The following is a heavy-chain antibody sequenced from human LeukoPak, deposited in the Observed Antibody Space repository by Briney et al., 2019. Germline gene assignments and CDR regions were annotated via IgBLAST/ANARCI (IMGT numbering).Heavy chain of an antibody. V-gene: IGHV4-59*12. D-gene: IGHD6-19*01. CDR3: ASLKQWLTGVYYYYMDV. CDR2: IYYSGST. CDR1: GGSISSYY. J-gene: IGHJ6*03. Sequence: SETLSLTCTVSGGSISSYYWSWIRQPPGKGLEWIGYIYYSGSTNYNPSLKSRVTISVDTSKNQFSLKLSSVTAADTAVYYCASLKQWLTGVYYYYMDVWGKGTTVTVSS.